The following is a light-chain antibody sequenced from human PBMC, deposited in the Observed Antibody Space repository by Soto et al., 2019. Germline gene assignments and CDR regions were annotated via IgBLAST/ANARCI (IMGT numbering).Light chain of an antibody. CDR2: EVI. Sequence: QSALTQPASVSGSPGQSITLSCTGTRGDVGGYNYVSWYQQHPGKAPKLMIYEVISRPSGISNRFSGSRSGNTASLTISGLQAEDEADYYCSSYTNTSTLVLFGGGTKLTVL. CDR3: SSYTNTSTLVL. J-gene: IGLJ2*01. CDR1: RGDVGGYNY. V-gene: IGLV2-14*01.